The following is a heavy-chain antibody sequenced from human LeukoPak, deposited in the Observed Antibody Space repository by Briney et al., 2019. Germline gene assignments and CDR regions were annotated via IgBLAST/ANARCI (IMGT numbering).Heavy chain of an antibody. CDR3: ARRLYYYDSSGYHTYYFDY. Sequence: GESLKISCEGSGYRFTSYWIGWVRQMPGKGLEWMGIIYPGDSDTRYSPSFQGQVTISADKSISTAYLQWSSLKASDTAMYYCARRLYYYDSSGYHTYYFDYWGQGTLVTVFS. D-gene: IGHD3-22*01. CDR2: IYPGDSDT. V-gene: IGHV5-51*01. CDR1: GYRFTSYW. J-gene: IGHJ4*02.